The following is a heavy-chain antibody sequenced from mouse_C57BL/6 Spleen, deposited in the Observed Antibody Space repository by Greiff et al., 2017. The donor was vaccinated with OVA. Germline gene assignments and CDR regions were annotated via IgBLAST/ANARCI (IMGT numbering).Heavy chain of an antibody. V-gene: IGHV1-64*01. J-gene: IGHJ4*01. CDR1: GYTFTSYW. CDR3: ARRGFPHYAMDY. CDR2: IHPNSGST. Sequence: QVQLQQSGAELVKPGASVKLSCKASGYTFTSYWMHWVKQRPGQGLEWIGMIHPNSGSTNYNEKFKSKATLTVDKSSSTAYMQLSSLTSEDSAVYYCARRGFPHYAMDYWGQGTSVTVSS.